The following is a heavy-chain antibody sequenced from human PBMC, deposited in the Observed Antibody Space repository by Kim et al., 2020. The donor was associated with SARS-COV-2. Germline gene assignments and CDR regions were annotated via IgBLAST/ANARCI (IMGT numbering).Heavy chain of an antibody. D-gene: IGHD4-4*01. CDR3: AKDLKGTVTPNFDY. V-gene: IGHV3-23*01. Sequence: ADSVKGRFTISRDNSKNTLYLQMNSLRAEDTAVYYCAKDLKGTVTPNFDYWGQGTLVTVSS. J-gene: IGHJ4*02.